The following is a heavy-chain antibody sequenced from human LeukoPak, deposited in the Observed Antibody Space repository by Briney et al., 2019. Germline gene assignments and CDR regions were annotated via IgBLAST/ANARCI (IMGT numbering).Heavy chain of an antibody. J-gene: IGHJ3*02. CDR1: GGSLSNNC. CDR3: TRRRKLQVSIALSVRDVFDI. CDR2: TLFIGRQ. V-gene: IGHV4-59*08. Sequence: SQTLSLTCTVYGGSLSNNCCNWIRPPPGGMLGWVGSTLFIGRQTYNSSFQSRVTLSVAPSSTQFSLKLTSLAVAARALYSGTRRRKLQVSIALSVRDVFDIWGQGTMVTGSS. D-gene: IGHD2-15*01.